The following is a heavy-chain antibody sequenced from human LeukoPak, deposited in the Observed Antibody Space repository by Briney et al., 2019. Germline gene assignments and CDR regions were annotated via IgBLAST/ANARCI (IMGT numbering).Heavy chain of an antibody. Sequence: SVKVSCKASGGTFSSYAISWVRQAPGQGLEWMGGIIPIFGTANYAQMFQGRVTITTDESTSTAYMELSSLRSEDTAVYYCAREGRSGYELDYWGQGSLVTVSS. CDR2: IIPIFGTA. CDR3: AREGRSGYELDY. D-gene: IGHD5-12*01. V-gene: IGHV1-69*05. CDR1: GGTFSSYA. J-gene: IGHJ4*02.